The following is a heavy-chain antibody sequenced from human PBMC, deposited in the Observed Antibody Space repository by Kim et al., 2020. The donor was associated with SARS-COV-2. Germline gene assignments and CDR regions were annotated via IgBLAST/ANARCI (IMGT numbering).Heavy chain of an antibody. V-gene: IGHV3-7*03. J-gene: IGHJ4*02. CDR3: ARSYGWAFDD. Sequence: GGSLRLSCAASGFTFSSYWMTWVRQAPGKGLAWVANIKEDGSQKHYVDSVKGRFNISRDNAKNSLFLQMNSLRAEDTAVYYCARSYGWAFDDWGQGTLVTVSS. CDR1: GFTFSSYW. CDR2: IKEDGSQK. D-gene: IGHD5-18*01.